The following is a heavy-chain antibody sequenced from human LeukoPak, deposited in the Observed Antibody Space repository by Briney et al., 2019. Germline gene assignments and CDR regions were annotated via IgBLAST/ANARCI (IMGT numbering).Heavy chain of an antibody. V-gene: IGHV3-7*01. Sequence: PGGSLRLSCAASGFTFSSYWMNWVRQAPGKGLEGVAKIKQDGSEKYYVDSVKGRFTISRDNAKNSLYLQMNSLRAEDTAVYFCAGGSGFLFDSWGQGTLVTVSS. J-gene: IGHJ4*02. D-gene: IGHD6-19*01. CDR3: AGGSGFLFDS. CDR1: GFTFSSYW. CDR2: IKQDGSEK.